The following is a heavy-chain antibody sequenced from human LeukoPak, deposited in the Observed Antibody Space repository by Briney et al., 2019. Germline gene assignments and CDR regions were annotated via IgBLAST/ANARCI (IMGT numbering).Heavy chain of an antibody. V-gene: IGHV4-30-4*01. CDR3: AREDYGVLCDY. Sequence: PSQTVSLTCTVSGGSISSGDYYWSWIRQPPGKGLEWIGYIYYSGSTYYNPSLKSRVTISVDTSNNQFSLKQSSVTAADTAVYYCAREDYGVLCDYWGQETLVTVSS. J-gene: IGHJ4*02. CDR1: GGSISSGDYY. D-gene: IGHD4-17*01. CDR2: IYYSGST.